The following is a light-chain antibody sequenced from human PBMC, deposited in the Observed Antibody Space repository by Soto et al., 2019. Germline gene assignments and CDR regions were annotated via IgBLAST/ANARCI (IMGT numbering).Light chain of an antibody. CDR1: SSDVGGYNY. V-gene: IGLV2-14*01. J-gene: IGLJ7*01. CDR2: DVS. Sequence: QSALTQPASVSGSPGQSITISCTGTSSDVGGYNYVSWYQQHPGKAPTLMIYDVSNRPSGVSNRFSGSKSGNTASLTISGLQAEDEADYYCSSYTSISTSAVFGGGTQLTVL. CDR3: SSYTSISTSAV.